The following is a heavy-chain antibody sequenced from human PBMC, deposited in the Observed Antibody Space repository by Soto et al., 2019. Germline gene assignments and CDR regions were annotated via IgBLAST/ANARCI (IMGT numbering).Heavy chain of an antibody. CDR1: GFSISNYG. V-gene: IGHV3-30*18. Sequence: PGGSLRLSCAASGFSISNYGMHWVRQAPGKGLEWVAVISFDGRNEYYADSVKGRFTISRDNSKNTLYLQMDSLRTEDMAVYYCAKGHSESGVSRYYFDYWGQGTLVTVSS. J-gene: IGHJ4*02. CDR2: ISFDGRNE. CDR3: AKGHSESGVSRYYFDY. D-gene: IGHD3-10*01.